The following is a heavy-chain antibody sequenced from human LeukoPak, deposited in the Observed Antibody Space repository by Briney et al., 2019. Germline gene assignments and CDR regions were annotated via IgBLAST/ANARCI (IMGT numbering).Heavy chain of an antibody. J-gene: IGHJ4*02. D-gene: IGHD5-12*01. Sequence: GRSLRLSCTASGFTFSSYGMHWVRQAPGKGLEWVAVISYDGSNKYYADSVKGRFTISRDNSKNSLYLQMNSLRTEDTALYYCAKEHSGYDFGSGLDYWGQGTLVTVSS. CDR2: ISYDGSNK. V-gene: IGHV3-30*18. CDR1: GFTFSSYG. CDR3: AKEHSGYDFGSGLDY.